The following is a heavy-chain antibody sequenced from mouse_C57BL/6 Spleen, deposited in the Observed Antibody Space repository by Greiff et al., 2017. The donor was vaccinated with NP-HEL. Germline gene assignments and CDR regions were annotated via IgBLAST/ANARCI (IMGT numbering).Heavy chain of an antibody. CDR3: ARRTTVVARDWYFDV. V-gene: IGHV5-6*01. Sequence: EVQRVESGGDLVKPGGSLKLSCAASGFTFSSYGMSWVRQTPDKRLEWVATISSGGSYTYYPDSVKGRFTISRDNAKNTLYLQMSSLKSEDTAMYYCARRTTVVARDWYFDVWGTGTTVTVSS. J-gene: IGHJ1*03. CDR1: GFTFSSYG. CDR2: ISSGGSYT. D-gene: IGHD1-1*01.